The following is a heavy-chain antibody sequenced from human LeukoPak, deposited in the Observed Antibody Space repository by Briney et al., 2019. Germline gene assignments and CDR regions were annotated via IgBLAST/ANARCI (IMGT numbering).Heavy chain of an antibody. CDR1: GFTFSSYS. CDR2: ISSSSSTI. CDR3: ARVAVAGPKGGDY. J-gene: IGHJ4*02. Sequence: GGSLRLSCAASGFTFSSYSMNWVRQAPGKGLEWVSYISSSSSTIYYADSVKGRFTISRDNAKNPLYLQMNSLRAEDTAVYYCARVAVAGPKGGDYWGQGTLVTVSS. V-gene: IGHV3-48*04. D-gene: IGHD6-19*01.